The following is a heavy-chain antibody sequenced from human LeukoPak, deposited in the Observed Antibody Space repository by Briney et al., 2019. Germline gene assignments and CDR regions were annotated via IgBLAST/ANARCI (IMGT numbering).Heavy chain of an antibody. Sequence: SVKVSCKASGGTFSSYAISWVRQAPGQGLEWMGGIIPIFGTANYAQKFQGRVTITADESTSTAYMELSSLRSEDTAVYYCARSIGGGGYNRRIFDYWGQGTLVTVSS. J-gene: IGHJ4*02. CDR3: ARSIGGGGYNRRIFDY. D-gene: IGHD5-24*01. V-gene: IGHV1-69*13. CDR2: IIPIFGTA. CDR1: GGTFSSYA.